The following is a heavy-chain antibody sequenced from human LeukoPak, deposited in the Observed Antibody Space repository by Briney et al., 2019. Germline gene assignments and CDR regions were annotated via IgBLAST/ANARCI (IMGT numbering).Heavy chain of an antibody. CDR3: ARRVSGSYFQNNWFDP. CDR2: IYYSGST. D-gene: IGHD1-26*01. Sequence: LSLSCAASGFTFSDYYMSWIRQAPGKGLEWIGYIYYSGSTYYNPSLKSRVTISVDTSKNQFSLKLSSVTAADTAVYYCARRVSGSYFQNNWFDPWGQGTLVTVSS. J-gene: IGHJ5*02. CDR1: GFTFSDYY. V-gene: IGHV4-30-4*08.